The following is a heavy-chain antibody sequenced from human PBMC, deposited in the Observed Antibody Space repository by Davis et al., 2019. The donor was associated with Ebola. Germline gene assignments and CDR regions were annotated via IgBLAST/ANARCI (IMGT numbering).Heavy chain of an antibody. CDR3: ARGWFRAGMDV. J-gene: IGHJ6*04. CDR1: GDSVSSGG. Sequence: HSQTLSLTCAISGDSVSSGGWNWIRQSPSRGLEWLGRTYYNSKWYNDYAVSVKSRITINPDTAKNQFSLQLNSVIPEGTALYYCARGWFRAGMDVWGEGTTVTVSS. V-gene: IGHV6-1*01. CDR2: TYYNSKWYN. D-gene: IGHD3-10*01.